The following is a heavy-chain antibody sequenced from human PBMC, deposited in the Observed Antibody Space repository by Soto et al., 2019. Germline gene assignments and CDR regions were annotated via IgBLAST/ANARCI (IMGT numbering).Heavy chain of an antibody. CDR2: MTDTGLNT. CDR3: AKGIGQLWLQLDC. V-gene: IGHV3-23*01. Sequence: EVQLLESGGGLVQPGGSLRLSCAASGFTLSSFAMGWVRQAPGKGLEWVSAMTDTGLNTYYADSVKGRFTISRDNFRNTLYLQMNSLRAEDTAIYYCAKGIGQLWLQLDCWGQGTLVTVSS. D-gene: IGHD5-18*01. CDR1: GFTLSSFA. J-gene: IGHJ4*02.